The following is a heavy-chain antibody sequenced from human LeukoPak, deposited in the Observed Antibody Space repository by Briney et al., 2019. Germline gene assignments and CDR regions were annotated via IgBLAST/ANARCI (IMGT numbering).Heavy chain of an antibody. CDR2: FDPEDGET. Sequence: ASVKVSCKVSGYTLTELSMHWVRQAPGKGLEWMGGFDPEDGETIYAQKFQGRVTMTEDTSTDTAYMELSSLRSEDTAVYYCATDSGYVYYYYYGMDAWGQGTTVTVSS. V-gene: IGHV1-24*01. D-gene: IGHD5-12*01. CDR3: ATDSGYVYYYYYGMDA. J-gene: IGHJ6*02. CDR1: GYTLTELS.